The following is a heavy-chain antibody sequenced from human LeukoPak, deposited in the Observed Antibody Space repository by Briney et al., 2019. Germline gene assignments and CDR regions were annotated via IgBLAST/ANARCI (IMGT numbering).Heavy chain of an antibody. V-gene: IGHV4-61*01. CDR3: ARVLKGLAVAGSYYFDY. D-gene: IGHD6-19*01. J-gene: IGHJ4*02. CDR2: IYYSGST. Sequence: PSETLSLTCTVSGGSVSSGSYYWSWIRQPPGEGLEWIGYIYYSGSTNYNPSLKSRVTISVDTSKNQFSLKLSSVTAADTAVYYCARVLKGLAVAGSYYFDYWGQGTLVTVSS. CDR1: GGSVSSGSYY.